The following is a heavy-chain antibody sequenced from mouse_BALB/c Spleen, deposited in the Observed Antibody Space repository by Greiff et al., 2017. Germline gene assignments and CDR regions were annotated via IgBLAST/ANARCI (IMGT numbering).Heavy chain of an antibody. Sequence: QVQLKQSGPELVKPGASVKMSCKASGYTFTSYVMHWVKQSHAKSLEWIGVISTYYGNTNYNQKFKGKATMTVDKSSSTAYMELARLTSEDSAIYYCARDGSSFAYWGQGTLVTVSA. CDR1: GYTFTSYV. CDR2: ISTYYGNT. CDR3: ARDGSSFAY. V-gene: IGHV1S137*01. J-gene: IGHJ3*01. D-gene: IGHD1-1*01.